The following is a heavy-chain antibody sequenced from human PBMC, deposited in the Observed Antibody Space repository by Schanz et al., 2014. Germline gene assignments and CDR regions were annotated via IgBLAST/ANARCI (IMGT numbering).Heavy chain of an antibody. CDR3: ARGGFGEVSYFDY. J-gene: IGHJ4*02. V-gene: IGHV3-23*04. D-gene: IGHD3-10*01. CDR1: GFSFSSYA. Sequence: EVQLVESGGGLVEPGGSLRLSCAASGFSFSSYAMGWVRQAPGKGLEWVSAISASGGTTYYADSVKGRFTISRDNSKNTLYLQMNSLRPEDTAVYYCARGGFGEVSYFDYWGQGTLVTVSS. CDR2: ISASGGTT.